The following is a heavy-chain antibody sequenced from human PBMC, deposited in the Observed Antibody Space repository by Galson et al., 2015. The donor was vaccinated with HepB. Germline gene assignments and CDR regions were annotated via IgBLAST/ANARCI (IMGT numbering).Heavy chain of an antibody. J-gene: IGHJ3*01. Sequence: SVKVSCKASGGTFSSYAISWVRQAPGQGLEWMGGIIPIFGTANYAQKFQGRVTITADESTSTAYMGLSSLRSEDTAVYYCARALTSGWSLDYWGQGTMVTVSS. CDR3: ARALTSGWSLDY. CDR2: IIPIFGTA. D-gene: IGHD6-19*01. V-gene: IGHV1-69*13. CDR1: GGTFSSYA.